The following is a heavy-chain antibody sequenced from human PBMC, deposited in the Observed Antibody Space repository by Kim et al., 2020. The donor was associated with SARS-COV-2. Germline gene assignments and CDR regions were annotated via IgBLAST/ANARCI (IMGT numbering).Heavy chain of an antibody. J-gene: IGHJ6*02. D-gene: IGHD4-4*01. V-gene: IGHV3-11*06. CDR3: AGDMTTVTTTSTGYGMDV. Sequence: VKGQFTISRDNAKNSLYLQMNSLRAEDTAVYYCAGDMTTVTTTSTGYGMDVWGQGTTVTVSS.